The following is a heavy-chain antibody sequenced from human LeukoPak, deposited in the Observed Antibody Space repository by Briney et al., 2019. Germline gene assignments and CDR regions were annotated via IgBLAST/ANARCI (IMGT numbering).Heavy chain of an antibody. D-gene: IGHD2-2*01. Sequence: GGSLRLSCAASGFTFSSYGMHWVRQAPGKGLEWVAVIWYDGSNKYYADSLKGRFTISRDNSKNTLYLQMNSLRAEDTAVYYCATYCSSTSCYPPFDYWGQGTLVTVSS. CDR2: IWYDGSNK. CDR1: GFTFSSYG. V-gene: IGHV3-33*01. J-gene: IGHJ4*02. CDR3: ATYCSSTSCYPPFDY.